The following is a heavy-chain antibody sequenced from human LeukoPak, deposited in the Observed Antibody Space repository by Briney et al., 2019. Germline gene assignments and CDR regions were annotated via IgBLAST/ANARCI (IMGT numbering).Heavy chain of an antibody. V-gene: IGHV4-39*01. CDR3: ARLWLGNYFDY. CDR1: GGSISSSSYY. Sequence: PSETLSLTCTVSGGSISSSSYYWGWIRQPPGKGLERIGSIYYSGSTYYNPSLKSRVTISVDTSKNQFSLKLSSVTAADTAVYYCARLWLGNYFDYWGQGTLVTVSS. D-gene: IGHD3-10*01. J-gene: IGHJ4*02. CDR2: IYYSGST.